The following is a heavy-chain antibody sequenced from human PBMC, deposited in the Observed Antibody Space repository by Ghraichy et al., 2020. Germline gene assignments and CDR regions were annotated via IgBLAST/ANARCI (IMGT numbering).Heavy chain of an antibody. J-gene: IGHJ4*02. CDR3: AKDGWELLWVYFDY. V-gene: IGHV3-23*01. CDR1: GFTFSSYA. CDR2: IRGSGGST. D-gene: IGHD1-26*01. Sequence: GGSLRLSCAASGFTFSSYAMSWVRQAPGKGLEWVSAIRGSGGSTYYAASVKGRFTISRDNSKNTLYLQMNSLRAEDTAVYYCAKDGWELLWVYFDYWGQGALVTVSS.